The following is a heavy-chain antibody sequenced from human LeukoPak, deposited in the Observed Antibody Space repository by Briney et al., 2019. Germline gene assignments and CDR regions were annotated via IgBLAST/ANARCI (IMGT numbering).Heavy chain of an antibody. J-gene: IGHJ4*02. V-gene: IGHV3-11*06. Sequence: GGSLRLSCAASGFTFCNYYMSWIRQAPGKGLEWVSYISGSGDTNYADSVMGRFTISRDNAKNSLYLQMNSLRAEDTAVYYCARDQGDNYDSSGYYPYWGQGTLVSVSS. CDR3: ARDQGDNYDSSGYYPY. CDR1: GFTFCNYY. CDR2: ISGSGDT. D-gene: IGHD3-22*01.